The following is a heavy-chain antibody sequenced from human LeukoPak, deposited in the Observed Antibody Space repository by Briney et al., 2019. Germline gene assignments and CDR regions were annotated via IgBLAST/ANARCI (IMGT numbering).Heavy chain of an antibody. V-gene: IGHV4-61*09. CDR3: AGSHSYGVYYFDY. CDR1: GGSINSGSYY. J-gene: IGHJ4*02. Sequence: SETLSLTCTVSGGSINSGSYYWNWIRQSAGKGLEWIGHIYTTGTTNCNPSLKSRVTISVDTSKNQFSLKLSSVTAADTAVYYCAGSHSYGVYYFDYWGQGTLVTVFS. CDR2: IYTTGTT. D-gene: IGHD5-18*01.